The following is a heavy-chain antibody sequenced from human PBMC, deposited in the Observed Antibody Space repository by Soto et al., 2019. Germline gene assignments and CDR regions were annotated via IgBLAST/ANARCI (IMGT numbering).Heavy chain of an antibody. CDR2: ISYDGSNK. CDR1: GFTFSSYG. CDR3: AKLRDAFDI. Sequence: QVQLVESGGGVVQHGRSLRLSCAASGFTFSSYGMHWVRQAPGKGLEWVAVISYDGSNKYYADSVKGRFTISRDNSKNTLYLQMTSLRAEDTAVYYCAKLRDAFDIWGQGTMVTVSS. V-gene: IGHV3-30*18. J-gene: IGHJ3*02. D-gene: IGHD5-12*01.